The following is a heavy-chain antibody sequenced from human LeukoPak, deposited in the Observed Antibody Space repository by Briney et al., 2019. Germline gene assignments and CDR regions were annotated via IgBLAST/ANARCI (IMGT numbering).Heavy chain of an antibody. CDR2: ITGSGGST. V-gene: IGHV3-23*01. CDR3: AKGSASGRPHYFDS. J-gene: IGHJ4*02. Sequence: PGGSLRLSCAASGFTFSSYAMSWVRQAPGKGLEWVSGITGSGGSTYHADSVKGRFTISRDNSKNTLFLQMSSLRAEDSAIFYCAKGSASGRPHYFDSWGQGILVTVSS. D-gene: IGHD2-15*01. CDR1: GFTFSSYA.